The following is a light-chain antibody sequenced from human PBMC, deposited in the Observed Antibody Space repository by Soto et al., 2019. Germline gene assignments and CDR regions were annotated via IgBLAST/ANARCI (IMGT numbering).Light chain of an antibody. Sequence: ESVLSQSPTSLSLYPRERATLSCRASQSVSSNFLAWYQQRPGQTPRLLIYGASSRATGIPDRFSGSGSGTDFTLTISRLEPEDFAVYYCQQYGSSPWTFGQGTK. J-gene: IGKJ1*01. V-gene: IGKV3-20*01. CDR3: QQYGSSPWT. CDR1: QSVSSNF. CDR2: GAS.